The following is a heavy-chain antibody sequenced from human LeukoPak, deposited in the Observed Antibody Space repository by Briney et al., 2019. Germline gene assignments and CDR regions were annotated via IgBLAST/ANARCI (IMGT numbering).Heavy chain of an antibody. CDR2: IYYSGGT. D-gene: IGHD6-19*01. CDR3: ATYSSGRVYFDY. CDR1: GRSISSSSYY. V-gene: IGHV4-39*01. Sequence: SDTLSLTCTLSGRSISSSSYYCAWVRQPPGKGLEWIGSIYYSGGTYYNPSLKSRLTISVDTSKNQSSLKLSSVTAADTAVYYCATYSSGRVYFDYWGQGTLVTVSS. J-gene: IGHJ4*02.